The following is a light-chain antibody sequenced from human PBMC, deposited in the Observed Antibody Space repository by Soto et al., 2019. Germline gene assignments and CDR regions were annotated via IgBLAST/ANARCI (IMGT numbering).Light chain of an antibody. V-gene: IGKV3-15*01. J-gene: IGKJ4*01. CDR2: HAS. Sequence: EIVMTQSPATLSVSPGERATLSCRASQSVYSNLAWYQQKPGQAPRILIYHASTRATGIPARFSGGGSGTEFTLTISSLQSEDFAVYYCQQYTKWPLTFGGGTKVEIK. CDR3: QQYTKWPLT. CDR1: QSVYSN.